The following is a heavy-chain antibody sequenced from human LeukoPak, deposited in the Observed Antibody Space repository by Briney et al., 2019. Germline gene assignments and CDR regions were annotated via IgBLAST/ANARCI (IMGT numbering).Heavy chain of an antibody. Sequence: PGGSLRLSCAASGFTFSSYAMSWVRQAPGKGLDWVSAIGGGGTYYEDSVKGRFTISRDNSKNTLYLQMNSLRAEDTAVYYCAKSHNIAAPAGDSWGQGTLVTVSS. J-gene: IGHJ4*02. D-gene: IGHD5-12*01. CDR3: AKSHNIAAPAGDS. CDR1: GFTFSSYA. CDR2: IGGGGT. V-gene: IGHV3-23*01.